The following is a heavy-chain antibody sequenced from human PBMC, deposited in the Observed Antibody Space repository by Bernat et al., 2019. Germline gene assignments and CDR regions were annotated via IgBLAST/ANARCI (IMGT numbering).Heavy chain of an antibody. V-gene: IGHV3-30*19. J-gene: IGHJ4*02. CDR1: GFTFSSYG. CDR3: ARDGNTYYGSGSYYHLWNNKYFDY. CDR2: ISYDGSNK. D-gene: IGHD3-10*01. Sequence: QVQLVESGGGVVQPGRSLRLSCAASGFTFSSYGMHWVRQAPGKGLEWVAVISYDGSNKYYADSVKGRFTISRDNSKNTLYLQMNSLRAEDTAVYYCARDGNTYYGSGSYYHLWNNKYFDYWGQGTLVTVSS.